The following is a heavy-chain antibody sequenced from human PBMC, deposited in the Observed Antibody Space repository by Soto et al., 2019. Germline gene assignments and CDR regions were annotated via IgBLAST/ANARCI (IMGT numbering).Heavy chain of an antibody. D-gene: IGHD3-3*01. Sequence: EVQLLESGGGLVQPGGSLRLSCAASGFTFSSYAMSWVRQAPGKGLEWVSAISGSGGSTYYADSVKGRFTISRDNSKNTLYLQMNSLRAEDTAVYYCAKGEHRAYYDFWSGYPLEPGYYYYYGMDVWGQGTTVTVSS. CDR3: AKGEHRAYYDFWSGYPLEPGYYYYYGMDV. CDR1: GFTFSSYA. CDR2: ISGSGGST. J-gene: IGHJ6*02. V-gene: IGHV3-23*01.